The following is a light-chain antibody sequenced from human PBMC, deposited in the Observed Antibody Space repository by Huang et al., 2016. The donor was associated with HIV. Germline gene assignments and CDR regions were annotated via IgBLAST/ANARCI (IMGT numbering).Light chain of an antibody. CDR3: QQYNNWPPWT. CDR1: QSVNNK. Sequence: EVVMTQSPVTLSVSPGERATLSCKASQSVNNKLAWFQQKPGQAPRLLIHDASIRATGIPDRFSGSGSGTEFTLTISSMKSEDFAVYYCQQYNNWPPWTFGQGTKVEIK. J-gene: IGKJ1*01. V-gene: IGKV3-15*01. CDR2: DAS.